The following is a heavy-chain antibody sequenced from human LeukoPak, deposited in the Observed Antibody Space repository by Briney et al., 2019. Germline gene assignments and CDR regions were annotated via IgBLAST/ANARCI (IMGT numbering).Heavy chain of an antibody. D-gene: IGHD6-13*01. CDR3: ARGGKQQLVSGYFDY. J-gene: IGHJ4*02. CDR1: GFTFSSYW. V-gene: IGHV3-7*01. CDR2: IKQDGREK. Sequence: PAGSLRLSCAASGFTFSSYWMSWIRQAPGKGLEWVANIKQDGREKYYVDSVKRRFTISRDNAKNSLYLQMNSLRAEDTAGCFCARGGKQQLVSGYFDYWGQGTLATVSS.